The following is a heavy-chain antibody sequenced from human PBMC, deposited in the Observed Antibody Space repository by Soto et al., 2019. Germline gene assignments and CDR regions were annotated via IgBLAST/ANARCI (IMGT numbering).Heavy chain of an antibody. Sequence: PGESLKISCKGPGYSFTSYWIGWVRQMPGKGLEWMGIIYPGDSDTRYSPSFQGQVTISADKSISTAYLQWSSLKASDTAMYYCARSRYSSSSDYYYYYGMDVWGQGTTVTVS. D-gene: IGHD6-6*01. CDR3: ARSRYSSSSDYYYYYGMDV. J-gene: IGHJ6*02. CDR1: GYSFTSYW. CDR2: IYPGDSDT. V-gene: IGHV5-51*01.